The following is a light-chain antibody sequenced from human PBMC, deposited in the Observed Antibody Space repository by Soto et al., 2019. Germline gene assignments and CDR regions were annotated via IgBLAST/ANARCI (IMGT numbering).Light chain of an antibody. CDR1: SRDIGGYDY. CDR2: EVR. V-gene: IGLV2-14*01. CDR3: CSYTRTSNHYF. Sequence: QSVLTQPASGSGSPGQSITISCTGTSRDIGGYDYVSWYQQRPGKAPKMMIYEVRYRPSGVSNRFSGSKSGNTASLTISGLQAEDEAVYYCCSYTRTSNHYFFGSGTKVTV. J-gene: IGLJ1*01.